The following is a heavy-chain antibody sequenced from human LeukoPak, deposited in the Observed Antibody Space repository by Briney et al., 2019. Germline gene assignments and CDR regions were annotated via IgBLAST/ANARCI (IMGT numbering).Heavy chain of an antibody. V-gene: IGHV3-7*04. J-gene: IGHJ6*02. CDR2: INQDGSEK. CDR1: GFTFSTYW. CDR3: ARDTRRDTYYHGMDV. D-gene: IGHD5-18*01. Sequence: GGSLRLSCAASGFTFSTYWMNWVRQAPGIGLEWVANINQDGSEKFYVDSVRGRFTISRDNAKNSLYLQMNSLRAEDTAVYYRARDTRRDTYYHGMDVWGQGTTVTVSS.